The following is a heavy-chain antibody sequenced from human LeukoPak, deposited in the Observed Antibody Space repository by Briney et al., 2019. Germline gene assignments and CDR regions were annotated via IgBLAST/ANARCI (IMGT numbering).Heavy chain of an antibody. CDR2: ISGSGSSI. V-gene: IGHV3-21*01. D-gene: IGHD6-6*01. CDR1: GFTFSSYS. CDR3: ARESSSSDPPGYFDY. J-gene: IGHJ4*02. Sequence: GGSLRLSCAASGFTFSSYSMTWVRQAPGKGLEWVSSISGSGSSIFYADSLKGRFTISRDNAKNSLYLQMNSLRAEDTAVYYCARESSSSDPPGYFDYWGQGTLVTVSS.